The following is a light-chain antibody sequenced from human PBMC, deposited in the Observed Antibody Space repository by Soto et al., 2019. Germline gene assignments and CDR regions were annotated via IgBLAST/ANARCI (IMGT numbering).Light chain of an antibody. CDR1: SSDVGAYDS. V-gene: IGLV2-23*01. CDR3: CSSAPESTYV. Sequence: QSVLTQPPSVSAAPGQKVTISCTGTSSDVGAYDSVSWYQQHPHKAPQVIIYKGTQRPSGVSNRFSGSTSGNAASLTISGLQADDEADYFCCSSAPESTYVFGTGTKLTVL. CDR2: KGT. J-gene: IGLJ1*01.